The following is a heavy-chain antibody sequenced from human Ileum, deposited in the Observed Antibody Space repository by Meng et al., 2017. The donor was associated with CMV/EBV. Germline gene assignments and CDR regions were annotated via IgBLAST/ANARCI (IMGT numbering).Heavy chain of an antibody. V-gene: IGHV3-7*01. CDR2: KRKDGGEI. J-gene: IGHJ4*02. Sequence: GESLKISCVASGFTFSNHWMGWVRQAPGKGLEWVADKRKDGGEIYYVDSVKGRFTISRDNAKNSLYLQMNSLGAEDTALYYCARDMGWYRFDSWGQGTLVTVSS. D-gene: IGHD6-19*01. CDR3: ARDMGWYRFDS. CDR1: GFTFSNHW.